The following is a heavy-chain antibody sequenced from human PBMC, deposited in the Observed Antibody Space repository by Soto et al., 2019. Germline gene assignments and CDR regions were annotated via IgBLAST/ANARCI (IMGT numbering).Heavy chain of an antibody. CDR3: ARDSRWDLSAMVDPYYYYGMDV. CDR1: GFTFSSYG. D-gene: IGHD2-2*01. Sequence: QVQLVESGGGVVQPGRSLRLSCAASGFTFSSYGMHWVRQAPGKGLEWVAVIWYDGSNKYYADSVKGRFTISRDNSKNTVYRQMNSLSAEDTAVYYCARDSRWDLSAMVDPYYYYGMDVWGQGTTVTVSS. V-gene: IGHV3-33*01. CDR2: IWYDGSNK. J-gene: IGHJ6*02.